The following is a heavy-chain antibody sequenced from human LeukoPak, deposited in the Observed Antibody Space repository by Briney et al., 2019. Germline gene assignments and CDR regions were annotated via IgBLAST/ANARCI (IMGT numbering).Heavy chain of an antibody. J-gene: IGHJ1*01. D-gene: IGHD6-6*01. CDR1: GFTFSSYS. CDR3: ARDLSTSSTAYFQH. Sequence: GGSLRLSCATSGFTFSSYSMNWVRQAPGKGLEWVSSISSSSRYIYYADSVKGRFTISRDDAKNSLYLQMNSLRAEDTAVYYCARDLSTSSTAYFQHWGQGTLVTVSS. CDR2: ISSSSRYI. V-gene: IGHV3-21*01.